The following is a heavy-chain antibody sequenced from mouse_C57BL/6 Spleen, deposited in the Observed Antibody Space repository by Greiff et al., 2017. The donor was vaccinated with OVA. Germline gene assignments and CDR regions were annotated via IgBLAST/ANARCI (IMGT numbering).Heavy chain of an antibody. CDR3: AREGEIYYYGSKGGDYFDY. D-gene: IGHD1-1*01. J-gene: IGHJ2*01. CDR2: IYPGSGNT. CDR1: GYTFTDYY. Sequence: VQLQQSGAELVRPGASVKLSCKASGYTFTDYYINWVKQRPGQGLEWIARIYPGSGNTYYNEKFKGKATLTAEKSSSTAYMQLSSLTSEDSAVYFCAREGEIYYYGSKGGDYFDYWGQGTTLTVSS. V-gene: IGHV1-76*01.